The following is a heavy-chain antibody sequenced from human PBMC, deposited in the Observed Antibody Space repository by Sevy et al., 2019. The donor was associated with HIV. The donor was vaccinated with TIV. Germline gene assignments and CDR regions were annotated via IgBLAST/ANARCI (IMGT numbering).Heavy chain of an antibody. CDR3: AKDLYCSGGSCYPPPYYYYYYGMDV. CDR2: ISYDGSNK. V-gene: IGHV3-30*18. CDR1: GFTFSSYG. J-gene: IGHJ6*02. D-gene: IGHD2-15*01. Sequence: GGSLRLSCAASGFTFSSYGMHWVRQAPGKGLEWVAVISYDGSNKYYADSVKGRFTISRDNSKNTRYLQMNSLRAEDKAVYYWAKDLYCSGGSCYPPPYYYYYYGMDVWGQGTTVTVSS.